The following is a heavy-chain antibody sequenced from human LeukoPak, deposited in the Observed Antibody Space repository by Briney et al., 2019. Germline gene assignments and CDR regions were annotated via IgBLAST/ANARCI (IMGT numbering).Heavy chain of an antibody. V-gene: IGHV4-59*01. CDR2: IYYSGST. Sequence: SETLSLTCTVSGGSISSYYWSWIRQPPGKGLEWIGYIYYSGSTKYNPSPTSRVTISVDTSKNQFSLNLSSVTAADTAVYYCARADMATNPFDYWGQGTLVTVSS. CDR3: ARADMATNPFDY. CDR1: GGSISSYY. J-gene: IGHJ4*02. D-gene: IGHD5-24*01.